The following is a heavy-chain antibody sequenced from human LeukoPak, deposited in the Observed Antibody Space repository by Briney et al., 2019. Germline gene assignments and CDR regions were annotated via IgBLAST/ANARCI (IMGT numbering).Heavy chain of an antibody. CDR1: GFTFSTFA. D-gene: IGHD2-15*01. Sequence: GGSLRPSCAASGFTFSTFAMSWVRQAPGKGLEWVSAFSGSGGSTYYADSVKGRFTISRNNSKNTLYVQMNSLRAEDTAVYYCAKDMGYCSGGSCYIDYWGQGTLVTVSS. V-gene: IGHV3-23*01. J-gene: IGHJ4*02. CDR3: AKDMGYCSGGSCYIDY. CDR2: FSGSGGST.